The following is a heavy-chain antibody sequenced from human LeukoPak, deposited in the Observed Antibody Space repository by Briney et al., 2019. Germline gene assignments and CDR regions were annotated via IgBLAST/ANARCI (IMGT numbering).Heavy chain of an antibody. CDR2: IYYSGST. V-gene: IGHV4-39*07. D-gene: IGHD3-22*01. Sequence: PSETLSLTCTVSGGSVSSSSYYWGWIRQPPGKGLEWIGSIYYSGSTNYNPSLKSRVTISVGTSKNQFSLKLSSVTAADTAVYYCARAGGVVVDSYYYYYMDVWGKGTTVTISS. CDR3: ARAGGVVVDSYYYYYMDV. J-gene: IGHJ6*03. CDR1: GGSVSSSSYY.